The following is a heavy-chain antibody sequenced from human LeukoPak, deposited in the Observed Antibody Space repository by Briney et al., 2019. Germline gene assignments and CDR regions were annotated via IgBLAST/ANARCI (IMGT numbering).Heavy chain of an antibody. D-gene: IGHD2-2*01. V-gene: IGHV4-4*02. Sequence: SETLSLTCAVSGGSISSSNWWSWVRQPPGKGLEWIGEIYHSGSTNYNPSLKSRVTISVDKSKNQFSLKLSSVTAADTAVYYCARLFCSSTSCYDYYFDYWGQGTLVTVSS. CDR1: GGSISSSNW. CDR2: IYHSGST. J-gene: IGHJ4*02. CDR3: ARLFCSSTSCYDYYFDY.